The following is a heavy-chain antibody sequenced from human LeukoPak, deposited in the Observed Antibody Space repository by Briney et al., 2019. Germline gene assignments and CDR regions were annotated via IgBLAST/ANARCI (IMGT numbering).Heavy chain of an antibody. J-gene: IGHJ4*02. Sequence: PGGSLRLSCTVSGFTVSSNSMSWVRQAPGKGLEWVSFIYSDNTHYSDSVKGRFTISRDNSKNTLYLQMNSLRAEDTALYYCASGGIYYGAAFDFWGQGTLVTVSS. D-gene: IGHD1-26*01. V-gene: IGHV3-53*01. CDR2: IYSDNT. CDR1: GFTVSSNS. CDR3: ASGGIYYGAAFDF.